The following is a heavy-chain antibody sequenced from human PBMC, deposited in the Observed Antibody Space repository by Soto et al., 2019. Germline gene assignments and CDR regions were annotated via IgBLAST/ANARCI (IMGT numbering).Heavy chain of an antibody. CDR1: GFTFSTYW. Sequence: EVQLVESGGGLVQPGGSLRLSCAASGFTFSTYWMHWVRQAPGKGLVWVSRINSDGSTTDYADSVEGRFTISRDNAKNTPYLQMNSLRAEDTAVYYCASRPAYSYSYYSMDVWGKGTTVTVSS. CDR2: INSDGSTT. J-gene: IGHJ6*03. CDR3: ASRPAYSYSYYSMDV. V-gene: IGHV3-74*01.